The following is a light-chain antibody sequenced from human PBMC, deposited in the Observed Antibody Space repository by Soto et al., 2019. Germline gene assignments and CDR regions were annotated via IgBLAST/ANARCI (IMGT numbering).Light chain of an antibody. CDR1: QSVSSSY. CDR3: QQYGSPTWT. Sequence: EIVLTQSPGTLSLSPGEIATLSCRASQSVSSSYLAWYQQKPGQAPRLLIYGASSRATGIPDRFSGSGSGTDFTLTISRLEPEDFAVYYCQQYGSPTWTFGQGTKVEIK. V-gene: IGKV3-20*01. J-gene: IGKJ1*01. CDR2: GAS.